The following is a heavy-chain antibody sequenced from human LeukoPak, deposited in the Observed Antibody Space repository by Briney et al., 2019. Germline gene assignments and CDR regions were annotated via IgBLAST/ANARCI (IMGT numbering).Heavy chain of an antibody. CDR2: IYYSGST. Sequence: SETLSLTCAVYGGSFSGYYWSWIRQPPGKGLEWIGYIYYSGSTYYNPSLKSRVTISVDTSKNQFSLKLSSVTAADMAVYYCARDCPYYYDSSGYYCSVYWGQGTLVTVSS. V-gene: IGHV4-59*12. J-gene: IGHJ4*02. CDR1: GGSFSGYY. CDR3: ARDCPYYYDSSGYYCSVY. D-gene: IGHD3-22*01.